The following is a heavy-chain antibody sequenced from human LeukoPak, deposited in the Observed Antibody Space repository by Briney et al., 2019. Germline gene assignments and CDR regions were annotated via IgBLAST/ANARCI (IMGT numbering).Heavy chain of an antibody. CDR1: GGSFSGYY. CDR3: ARALWIAAAGIDY. J-gene: IGHJ4*02. V-gene: IGHV4-34*01. CDR2: INHSGST. D-gene: IGHD6-13*01. Sequence: KPSETLSLTCAVYGGSFSGYYLSWIRQPPGKGLEWIGEINHSGSTNYNPSLKSRATISVDTSKNQFSLKLSSVTAADTAVYYCARALWIAAAGIDYWGQGTLVTVSS.